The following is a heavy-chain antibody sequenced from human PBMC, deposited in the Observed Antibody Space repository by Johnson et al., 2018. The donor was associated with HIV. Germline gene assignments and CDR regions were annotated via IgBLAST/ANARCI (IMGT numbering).Heavy chain of an antibody. D-gene: IGHD6-13*01. Sequence: VQLVESGGGLVQPGRSLRLSCAASGFTFDDYAMHWVRQAPGKGLEWVSGISWNSGSIGYADSVKGRFTISRDNSKNTLYLQMNSLRAEDTAVYYCAKGLGRAAANWGQGTMVTVSS. CDR1: GFTFDDYA. CDR3: AKGLGRAAAN. V-gene: IGHV3-9*01. J-gene: IGHJ3*01. CDR2: ISWNSGSI.